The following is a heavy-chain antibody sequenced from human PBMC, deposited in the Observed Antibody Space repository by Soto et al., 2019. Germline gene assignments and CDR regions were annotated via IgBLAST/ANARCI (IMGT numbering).Heavy chain of an antibody. Sequence: GASVKVSCKASGYTFTSYGISWVRQAPGQGLEWMGWISAYNGNTNYAQKLQGRATMTTDTSTSTAYMELRSLRSDDTAVYYCARSSMTTVTYDAFDIWGQGTMVTVSS. J-gene: IGHJ3*02. D-gene: IGHD4-17*01. V-gene: IGHV1-18*01. CDR3: ARSSMTTVTYDAFDI. CDR2: ISAYNGNT. CDR1: GYTFTSYG.